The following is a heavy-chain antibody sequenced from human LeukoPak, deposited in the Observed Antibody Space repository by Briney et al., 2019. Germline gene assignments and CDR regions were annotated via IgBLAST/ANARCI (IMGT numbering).Heavy chain of an antibody. D-gene: IGHD2-2*02. CDR1: GFTFSSYG. V-gene: IGHV3-30*18. CDR2: ISYDGSNK. CDR3: AKVGGYCGSTSCYTDY. J-gene: IGHJ4*02. Sequence: GGSLRLSCAASGFTFSSYGMHWVRQAPGKGLEWVAVISYDGSNKYYADSVKGRFTISRDNSKNTLYLQMNSLRAEDTAVYYCAKVGGYCGSTSCYTDYWGQGTLVTVS.